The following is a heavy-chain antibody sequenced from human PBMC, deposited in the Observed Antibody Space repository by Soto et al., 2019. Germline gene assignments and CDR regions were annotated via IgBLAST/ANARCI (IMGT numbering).Heavy chain of an antibody. V-gene: IGHV4-30-4*01. J-gene: IGHJ4*02. D-gene: IGHD1-26*01. CDR1: GGSISSGDHY. CDR2: LHNTGSP. Sequence: PSETLSLTCTVSGGSISSGDHYWSWIRQPPGKGLEWIAYLHNTGSPYYNLSLKSRLTISIDTSKNQFSLRLSSVTAADTAVYYCARSRHSGSYFFDYWGQGILVTVSS. CDR3: ARSRHSGSYFFDY.